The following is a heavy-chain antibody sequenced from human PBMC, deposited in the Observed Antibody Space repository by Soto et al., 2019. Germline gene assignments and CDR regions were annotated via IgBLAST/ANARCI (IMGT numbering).Heavy chain of an antibody. CDR3: ATSHGLVNFWYFDL. D-gene: IGHD6-19*01. Sequence: EVQLLESGGGLVQPGGSLRLSCAASRFTFSNYPMNWVRQAPGKGLEWVSGISGSGGSTYYADSVKGRFTISRDNSKNTLYLQMNCLRAEDTALYFCATSHGLVNFWYFDLWGRGTLVTLSS. V-gene: IGHV3-23*01. CDR1: RFTFSNYP. J-gene: IGHJ2*01. CDR2: ISGSGGST.